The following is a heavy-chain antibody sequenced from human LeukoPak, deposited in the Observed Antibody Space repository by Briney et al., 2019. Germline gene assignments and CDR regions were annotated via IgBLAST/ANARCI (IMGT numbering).Heavy chain of an antibody. J-gene: IGHJ6*03. D-gene: IGHD6-13*01. CDR3: ARRTVTTVAAAGQYYYYYYMDV. CDR2: ISGSGGST. CDR1: GFTFSSYA. Sequence: TGGSLRLSCAASGFTFSSYAMSWVRQAPGKGLEWVSAISGSGGSTYYADSVKGRFTISRDNSKNTLYLQMNSLRAEDTALYYCARRTVTTVAAAGQYYYYYYMDVWGKGTTVTVSS. V-gene: IGHV3-23*01.